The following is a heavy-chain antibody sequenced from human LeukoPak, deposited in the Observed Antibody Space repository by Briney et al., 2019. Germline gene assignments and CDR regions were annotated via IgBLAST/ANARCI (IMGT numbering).Heavy chain of an antibody. CDR3: ANGNYYDSSGYYYKAFDI. J-gene: IGHJ3*02. Sequence: ALVKVSCKASGGTFSSYAISWVRQAPGQGLEWMGGIIPIFGTANYAQKFQGRVTITADKSTSTAYMELSSLRSEDTAVYYCANGNYYDSSGYYYKAFDIWGQGTMVTVSS. CDR1: GGTFSSYA. CDR2: IIPIFGTA. V-gene: IGHV1-69*06. D-gene: IGHD3-22*01.